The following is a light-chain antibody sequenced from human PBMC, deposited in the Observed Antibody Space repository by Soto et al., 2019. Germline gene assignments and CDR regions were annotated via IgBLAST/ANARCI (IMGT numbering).Light chain of an antibody. Sequence: DIQMTQSPSTLSASIGDTVTITCRASHNIDTWLAWFQQKPGKAPNLLIYKASTLEAGVPSRFSGSASGTEFTLTISSLQPDDFATYYCHQHADYPITFGGGTKVEI. V-gene: IGKV1-5*03. CDR3: HQHADYPIT. CDR1: HNIDTW. CDR2: KAS. J-gene: IGKJ4*01.